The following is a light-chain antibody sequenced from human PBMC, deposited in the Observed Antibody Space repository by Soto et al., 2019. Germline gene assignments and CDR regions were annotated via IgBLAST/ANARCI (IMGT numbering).Light chain of an antibody. J-gene: IGKJ1*01. Sequence: VLTQSPATLSLSPGERATLSCRASQNVSPTYLAWYQQKPGQAPRLLIYGASTRATGVPARFSGSGSGTAFPLVISRLEPEDFALYYCPHYAKSPMWTFGQGTKVE. CDR1: QNVSPTY. CDR2: GAS. V-gene: IGKV3-20*01. CDR3: PHYAKSPMWT.